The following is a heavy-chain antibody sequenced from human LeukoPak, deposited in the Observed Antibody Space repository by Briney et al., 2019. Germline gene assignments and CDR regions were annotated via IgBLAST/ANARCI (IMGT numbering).Heavy chain of an antibody. V-gene: IGHV3-23*01. CDR2: ISGSVGST. CDR1: GFMFSNYA. CDR3: ARGTGTGGLGFDY. J-gene: IGHJ4*02. D-gene: IGHD3/OR15-3a*01. Sequence: GGSLRLSCAASGFMFSNYAMSWVRQAPGKGLEWVSGISGSVGSTYYADSVKGRFTISRDNSKNTLYLQMNSLRAEDTAVYYCARGTGTGGLGFDYWGQGTLVTVSS.